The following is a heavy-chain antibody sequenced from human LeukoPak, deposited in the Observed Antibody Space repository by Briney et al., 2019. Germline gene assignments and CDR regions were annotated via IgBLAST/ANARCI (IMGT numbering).Heavy chain of an antibody. J-gene: IGHJ4*02. Sequence: TSSETLSLTCTVSGYSISSGYYWGWIRQPPGKGLEWIGSIYHSGNTLYNPSLKSRVTISVDTSKNRFSLKLRSVTAADTAVYYCGRVGAAHPSDYGGYYYFDYWGQGNPVTVSS. V-gene: IGHV4-38-2*02. CDR1: GYSISSGYY. CDR3: GRVGAAHPSDYGGYYYFDY. D-gene: IGHD4-23*01. CDR2: IYHSGNT.